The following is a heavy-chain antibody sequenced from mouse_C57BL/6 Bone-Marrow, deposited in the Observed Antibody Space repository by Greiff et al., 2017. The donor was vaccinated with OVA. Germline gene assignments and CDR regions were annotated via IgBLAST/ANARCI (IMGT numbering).Heavy chain of an antibody. J-gene: IGHJ3*01. CDR3: ARHYGSFAWFAY. CDR1: GFSLTSYG. D-gene: IGHD1-1*01. V-gene: IGHV2-6-1*01. CDR2: IWSDGST. Sequence: VQLQQSGPGLVAPSQRLSITCTVSGFSLTSYGVHWVRQPPGKGLEWLVVIWSDGSTTYNSALKSRLSISKDNSKSQVFLKMNSLQTDDTAMYYCARHYGSFAWFAYWGQGTLVTVSA.